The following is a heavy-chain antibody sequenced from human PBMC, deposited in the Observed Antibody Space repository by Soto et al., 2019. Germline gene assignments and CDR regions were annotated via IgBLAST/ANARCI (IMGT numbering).Heavy chain of an antibody. D-gene: IGHD3-10*01. V-gene: IGHV1-2*02. J-gene: IGHJ5*02. CDR3: ARVMAGAPYFDP. CDR2: INPQTGGT. Sequence: ASLKVSCKASGCSFTGYYMHWLRQSPGQGLEWMGWINPQTGGTTYAQKFQGRVTMTRDTSVNTAYFELSSRRSDDTAVYYCARVMAGAPYFDPWAQGTLVTVSS. CDR1: GCSFTGYY.